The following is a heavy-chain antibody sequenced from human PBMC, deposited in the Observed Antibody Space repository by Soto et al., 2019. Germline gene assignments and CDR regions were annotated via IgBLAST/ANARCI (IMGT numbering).Heavy chain of an antibody. V-gene: IGHV1-69*13. CDR1: GGTFSSYA. CDR2: IIPIFGTA. J-gene: IGHJ6*02. CDR3: ARDSERGTLGYCTNGVCYNYYYGMDV. Sequence: SVKVSCKASGGTFSSYAISWVRQAPGQGLEWMGGIIPIFGTANYAQKFQGRVTITADESTSTAYMELSSLRSEDTAVYYCARDSERGTLGYCTNGVCYNYYYGMDVWGQGTTVTVSS. D-gene: IGHD2-8*01.